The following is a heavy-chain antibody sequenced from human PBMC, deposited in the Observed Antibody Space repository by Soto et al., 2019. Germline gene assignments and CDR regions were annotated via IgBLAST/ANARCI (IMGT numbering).Heavy chain of an antibody. CDR1: GFTFSSYA. J-gene: IGHJ4*02. D-gene: IGHD6-13*01. CDR3: ARKPYSSWYPLDY. CDR2: ISYDGSNK. Sequence: GGSLRLSCAASGFTFSSYAMHWVRQAPGKGLEWVAVISYDGSNKYYADSVKGRFTISRDNSKNTLYLQMNSLRAEDTAVYYCARKPYSSWYPLDYWGQGTLVTVSS. V-gene: IGHV3-30-3*01.